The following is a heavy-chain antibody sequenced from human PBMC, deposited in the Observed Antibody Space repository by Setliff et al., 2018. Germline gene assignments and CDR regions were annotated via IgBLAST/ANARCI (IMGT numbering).Heavy chain of an antibody. CDR1: GFTFSSYA. V-gene: IGHV3-30*04. D-gene: IGHD2-2*01. Sequence: GESLTISCAASGFTFSSYAMHWVRQAPGKGLEWVAVISYDGSNKYYADSVKGRFTISRDNSKNTLYLQMNSLRAEDTAVYYCARAGYCSSTSCFLGDDGDDAFDIWGQGTMVTVSS. J-gene: IGHJ3*02. CDR3: ARAGYCSSTSCFLGDDGDDAFDI. CDR2: ISYDGSNK.